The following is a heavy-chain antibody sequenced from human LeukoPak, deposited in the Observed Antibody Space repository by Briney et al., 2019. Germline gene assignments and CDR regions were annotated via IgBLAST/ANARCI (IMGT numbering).Heavy chain of an antibody. CDR2: IYYTGST. J-gene: IGHJ4*02. D-gene: IGHD3-10*01. V-gene: IGHV4-61*01. CDR3: ARRGGSGRSFDY. Sequence: SETLFLTCTVSVGSVSSGTYYWSWIRQPPGKGLEWIGYIYYTGSTNYNPSLKSRPTISVDTSKNQFSLKLSSVTAADTAVYYCARRGGSGRSFDYWGQGTLVTVSS. CDR1: VGSVSSGTYY.